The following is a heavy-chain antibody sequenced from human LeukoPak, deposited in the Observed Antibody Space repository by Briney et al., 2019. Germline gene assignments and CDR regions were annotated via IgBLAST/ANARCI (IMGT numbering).Heavy chain of an antibody. D-gene: IGHD4-17*01. CDR1: GFTFSSYG. CDR3: ARQSSVTTSGLEY. J-gene: IGHJ4*02. V-gene: IGHV3-30*03. CDR2: ISYDGIHK. Sequence: GGSLRLSCAASGFTFSSYGMHWVRQAPGEGLEWVAGISYDGIHKNYADSVKGRFTISSDNSKNTLYLQMNSLRGEDTAVYYCARQSSVTTSGLEYWGQGTLVTVSS.